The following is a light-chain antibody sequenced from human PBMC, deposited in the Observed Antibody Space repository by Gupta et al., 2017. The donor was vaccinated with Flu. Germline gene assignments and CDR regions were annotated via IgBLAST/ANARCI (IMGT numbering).Light chain of an antibody. CDR1: QSLLYSNRYNH. J-gene: IGKJ5*01. CDR2: LGS. V-gene: IGKV2-28*01. CDR3: RQSPQTPLT. Sequence: VSPGEPAAISCRSSQSLLYSNRYNHKYSYLQLPGQSPQLLIYLGSKPAPAVPDRCSGSGAVTDITLKIIIMEAEDVGVYYFRQSPQTPLTFGQGTQLEIK.